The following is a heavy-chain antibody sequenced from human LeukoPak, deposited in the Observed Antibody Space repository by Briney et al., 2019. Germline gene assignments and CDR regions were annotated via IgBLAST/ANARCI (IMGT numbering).Heavy chain of an antibody. J-gene: IGHJ4*02. D-gene: IGHD1-26*01. CDR1: GFTFSSYA. Sequence: GGSLRLSCAASGFTFSSYAMSWVRQAPGKGLEWVSAISGSGGSTYYADSVKGRFTISGDNSKNTLYLQMNSLRAEDTAVYYCAKDHRELLNLYYFDYWGQGTLVTVSS. V-gene: IGHV3-23*01. CDR3: AKDHRELLNLYYFDY. CDR2: ISGSGGST.